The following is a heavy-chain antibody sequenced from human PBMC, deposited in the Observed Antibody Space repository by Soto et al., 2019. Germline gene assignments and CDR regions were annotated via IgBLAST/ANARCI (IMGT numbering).Heavy chain of an antibody. CDR2: IYYSGST. J-gene: IGHJ6*02. CDR3: ARDQGYSYDQTREDYYYGMDV. Sequence: QVQLQESGPGLVKPSQTLSLTCTVSGGSISSGGYYWGWIGQPPGKALGGLGNIYYSGSTSYNPSLKSRVTISVDTSKNQFSLKLSSVTAADTAVYYCARDQGYSYDQTREDYYYGMDVWGQGTTVTVSS. V-gene: IGHV4-31*03. CDR1: GGSISSGGYY. D-gene: IGHD5-18*01.